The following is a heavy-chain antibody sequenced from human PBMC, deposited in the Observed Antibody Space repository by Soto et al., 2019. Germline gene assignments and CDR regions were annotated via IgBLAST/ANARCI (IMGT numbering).Heavy chain of an antibody. Sequence: QLQLQESGPGLVKPSETLSLTCTVSGGSISSSSYYWGWIRRPPGKGLEWIGSIYYSGSTYYNPSLKSRVTISVDTSKNQFSLKLSSVTAAVTALYYAVSQVGRGLVYYGMDGWGQGTTVTVSS. J-gene: IGHJ6*02. CDR3: VSQVGRGLVYYGMDG. CDR1: GGSISSSSYY. D-gene: IGHD1-26*01. CDR2: IYYSGST. V-gene: IGHV4-39*01.